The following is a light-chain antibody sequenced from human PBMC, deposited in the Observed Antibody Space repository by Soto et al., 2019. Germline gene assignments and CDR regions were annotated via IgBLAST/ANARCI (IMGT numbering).Light chain of an antibody. J-gene: IGLJ1*01. V-gene: IGLV2-14*01. CDR2: DVS. CDR1: SSDVGGYNY. Sequence: ALTQPASVSGSPGQSSAISCTGTSSDVGGYNYVSWYQQHPGKAPKLMIYDVSNRPSGVSDRFSGSKSGNTASLTISGLQAEDEADYYCSSYTTSSTYVFGPGTKVTVL. CDR3: SSYTTSSTYV.